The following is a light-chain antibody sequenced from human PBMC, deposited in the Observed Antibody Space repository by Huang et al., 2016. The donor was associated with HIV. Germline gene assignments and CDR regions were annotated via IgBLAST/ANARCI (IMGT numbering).Light chain of an antibody. J-gene: IGKJ5*01. V-gene: IGKV3-15*01. Sequence: ERVMTQSPATLSVAPGERVTLSCRASHSVSSNLAWYQQKPGQAPRLLIHGASTRATDIPARFSGSGSGTEFTLAISSLQSEDSGVYFCQQYDNWPLTFGQGTRLEIK. CDR2: GAS. CDR3: QQYDNWPLT. CDR1: HSVSSN.